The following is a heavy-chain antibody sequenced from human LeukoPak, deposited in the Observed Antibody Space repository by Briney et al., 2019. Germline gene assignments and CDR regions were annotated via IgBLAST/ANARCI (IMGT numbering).Heavy chain of an antibody. D-gene: IGHD3-10*01. Sequence: GGSLRLSCAASGFTFSSYGMHWVRKAPRKGLERVAVISYDGSNKYYADSVHGRFTISRDNSKNTLYLQMNSLRAEDTAVYYCAKDPRRYGSGSFYFDYWGQGTLVTVSS. CDR3: AKDPRRYGSGSFYFDY. CDR1: GFTFSSYG. CDR2: ISYDGSNK. V-gene: IGHV3-30*18. J-gene: IGHJ4*02.